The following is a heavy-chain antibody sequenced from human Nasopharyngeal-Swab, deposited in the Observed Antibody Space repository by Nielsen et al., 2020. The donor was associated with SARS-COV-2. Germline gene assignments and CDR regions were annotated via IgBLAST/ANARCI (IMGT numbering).Heavy chain of an antibody. CDR2: ISYDGSNK. D-gene: IGHD3-10*01. CDR1: GFTFSSYA. Sequence: LSLTCAASGFTFSSYAMHWVRQAPGKGLEWVAVISYDGSNKYYADSVKGRFTISRDNSKNTLYLQMNSLRAEDMAVYYCARDRGKITMLPTGGMDVWGQGTTVTVSS. CDR3: ARDRGKITMLPTGGMDV. J-gene: IGHJ6*02. V-gene: IGHV3-30-3*01.